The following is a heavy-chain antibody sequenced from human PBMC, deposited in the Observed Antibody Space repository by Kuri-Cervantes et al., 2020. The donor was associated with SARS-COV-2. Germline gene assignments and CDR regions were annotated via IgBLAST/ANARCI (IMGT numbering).Heavy chain of an antibody. D-gene: IGHD1-26*01. CDR1: GYSISSGYY. J-gene: IGHJ4*02. CDR2: IYASGTT. Sequence: LRLSCTVSGYSISSGYYWTWIRLPAGKGLEWVGYIYASGTTYYNPSLESRVSISVDTSKNHFSLKLSSVTAADTAVYYCAREDRPSGRYDYWGQGTLVTVSS. V-gene: IGHV4-61*09. CDR3: AREDRPSGRYDY.